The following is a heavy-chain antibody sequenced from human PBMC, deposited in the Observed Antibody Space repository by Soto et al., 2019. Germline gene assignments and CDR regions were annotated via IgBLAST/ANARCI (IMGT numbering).Heavy chain of an antibody. CDR3: AAGAIFGVVPLDY. J-gene: IGHJ4*02. CDR2: IHHSGST. V-gene: IGHV4-30-2*01. CDR1: GGSISSGGYS. D-gene: IGHD3-3*01. Sequence: QLQLQESGSGLVKPSQTLSLTCAVSGGSISSGGYSWSWIRQPPGKGLEWIGYIHHSGSTYYNPSLQNRGTRAVDRSKNQFSLKLSSVTAADTAVYLCAAGAIFGVVPLDYWGQGTLVTVSS.